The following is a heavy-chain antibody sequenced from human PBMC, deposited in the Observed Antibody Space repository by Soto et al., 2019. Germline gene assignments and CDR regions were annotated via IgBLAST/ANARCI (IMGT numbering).Heavy chain of an antibody. Sequence: SKTLSLTCAAYGGSFGAYYCTWIRQPPGKGLEWIGEINHSGSTNYNPSLESRVTISVDTSKNQFSLKLSSVTAADTAVYYCARGTNLRCFDWGQGTLVTVSS. CDR3: ARGTNLRCFD. CDR1: GGSFGAYY. V-gene: IGHV4-34*01. J-gene: IGHJ4*02. CDR2: INHSGST. D-gene: IGHD3-9*01.